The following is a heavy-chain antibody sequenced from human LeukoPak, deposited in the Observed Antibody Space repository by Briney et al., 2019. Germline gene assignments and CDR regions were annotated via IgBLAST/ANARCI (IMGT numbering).Heavy chain of an antibody. CDR3: AREYSGSYSLDY. D-gene: IGHD1-26*01. CDR2: INPNSGGT. CDR1: GDTFTGYY. Sequence: ASVKVSCKASGDTFTGYYMHWVRQAPGQGLEWMGWINPNSGGTNYAQKFQGRVTMTRDTSISTAYMELSRLRSDDTAVYYCAREYSGSYSLDYWGQGTLVTVSS. J-gene: IGHJ4*02. V-gene: IGHV1-2*02.